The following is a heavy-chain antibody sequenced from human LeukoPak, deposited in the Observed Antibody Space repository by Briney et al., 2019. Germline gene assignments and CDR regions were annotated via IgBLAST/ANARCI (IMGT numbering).Heavy chain of an antibody. Sequence: PSQTLSLTCAVSGGSISSGGYSWSWIRQPPGKGLEWIGYIYHSGSTNYNPSLKSRVTMSVDTSKNQFSLKLSSVTAADTAVYYCARLDVSSYYYYGMDVWGQGTTVTVSS. CDR3: ARLDVSSYYYYGMDV. V-gene: IGHV4-30-2*01. D-gene: IGHD3-16*01. CDR1: GGSISSGGYS. J-gene: IGHJ6*02. CDR2: IYHSGST.